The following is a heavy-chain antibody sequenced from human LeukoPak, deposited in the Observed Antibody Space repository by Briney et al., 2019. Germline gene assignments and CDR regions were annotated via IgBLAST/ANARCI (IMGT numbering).Heavy chain of an antibody. D-gene: IGHD1-1*01. V-gene: IGHV4-59*05. Sequence: SETVSLTCTVSGGSISGHYWIWIRQPPGKGREGIGSIYYSGSTYYNPSLQSRVTISVDTSKNEFSLKLSSVTAAETAVYYCVNEGVDYWGQGTLVTVSS. J-gene: IGHJ4*02. CDR2: IYYSGST. CDR1: GGSISGHY. CDR3: VNEGVDY.